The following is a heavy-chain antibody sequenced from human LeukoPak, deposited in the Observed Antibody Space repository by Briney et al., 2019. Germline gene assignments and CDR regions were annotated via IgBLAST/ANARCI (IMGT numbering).Heavy chain of an antibody. CDR1: GFTFSSYS. J-gene: IGHJ6*04. D-gene: IGHD6-13*01. CDR3: ASQAGGNYYYYGMDV. Sequence: GGSLRLSCAASGFTFSSYSVNWVRQAPGKGLEWVSSISSRSSYIYYADSVKGRFTISRDNAKNSLYLQMNCLRVEDTAVYYCASQAGGNYYYYGMDVWGKGTTVTVSS. CDR2: ISSRSSYI. V-gene: IGHV3-21*01.